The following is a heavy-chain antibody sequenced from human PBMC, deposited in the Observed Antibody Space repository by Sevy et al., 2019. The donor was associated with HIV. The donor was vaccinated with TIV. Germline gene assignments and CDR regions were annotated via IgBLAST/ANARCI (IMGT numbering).Heavy chain of an antibody. CDR3: VRVVTSPYYYYGMDV. D-gene: IGHD3-22*01. CDR2: IIPIFGTA. V-gene: IGHV1-69*13. Sequence: ASVKVSCKASGGTFSSYAISWVRQAPGQGLEWMGGIIPIFGTANYAQKFQGRVTITADESTSTAYMELSSLRSEDTAVYYCVRVVTSPYYYYGMDVWGQGTTVTVSS. CDR1: GGTFSSYA. J-gene: IGHJ6*02.